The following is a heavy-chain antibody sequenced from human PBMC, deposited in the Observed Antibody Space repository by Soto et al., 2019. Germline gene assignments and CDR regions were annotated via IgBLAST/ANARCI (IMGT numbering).Heavy chain of an antibody. CDR1: GFTFDDYA. CDR2: ISWNSGSI. CDR3: AKDKWELSYYFDY. J-gene: IGHJ4*02. Sequence: EVQLVESGGGLVQPGRSLRLSCAASGFTFDDYAMHWVRQAPGKGLEWVSGISWNSGSIGYADSMKGRFTISRDNAKNSLYLQMNSLRAEDTALYYCAKDKWELSYYFDYWGQGTLVTVSS. D-gene: IGHD1-26*01. V-gene: IGHV3-9*01.